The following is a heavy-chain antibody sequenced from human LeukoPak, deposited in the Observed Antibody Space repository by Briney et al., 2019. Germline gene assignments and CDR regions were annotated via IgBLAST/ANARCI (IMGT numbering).Heavy chain of an antibody. V-gene: IGHV3-21*01. Sequence: GGSLRLSCAASGFTFSSYSMNWVRQAPGKGLEWVSSISSSSSYIYYADSVKGRFTISRDNAKNSLYLQMSSLGAEDTAVYYCARDGGYYYDSSGYYYRCWGQGTLVTVSS. J-gene: IGHJ4*02. CDR3: ARDGGYYYDSSGYYYRC. D-gene: IGHD3-22*01. CDR1: GFTFSSYS. CDR2: ISSSSSYI.